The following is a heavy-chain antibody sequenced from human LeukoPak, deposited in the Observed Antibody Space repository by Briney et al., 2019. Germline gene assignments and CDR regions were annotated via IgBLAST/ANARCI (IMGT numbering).Heavy chain of an antibody. CDR2: ITRDGSST. V-gene: IGHV3-74*01. J-gene: IGHJ6*04. CDR3: ARDPGYESWSPFWGGMDV. D-gene: IGHD3-16*01. Sequence: AGGSLRLSCAASGFTFSSSWMHWVRQAPGKVLVWVSRITRDGSSTTYADSVKGRFTTSRDNAKNTLYLQMDSLRDDDTAVYYCARDPGYESWSPFWGGMDVWGNGTTVIVSS. CDR1: GFTFSSSW.